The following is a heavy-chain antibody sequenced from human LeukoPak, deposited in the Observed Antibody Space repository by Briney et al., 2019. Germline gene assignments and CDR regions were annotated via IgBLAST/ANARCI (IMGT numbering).Heavy chain of an antibody. Sequence: GGSLRLSCAASGFTLSSYWMSWVRQAPGKGLEWVANIKEDGSEKYYVDSVKGRFTISRDSAKNSLYLHMNSLTAEDTAMYYCARDWLAGVPFDAFDLWGQGTMVTVSS. D-gene: IGHD3-10*01. CDR2: IKEDGSEK. J-gene: IGHJ3*01. CDR3: ARDWLAGVPFDAFDL. CDR1: GFTLSSYW. V-gene: IGHV3-7*01.